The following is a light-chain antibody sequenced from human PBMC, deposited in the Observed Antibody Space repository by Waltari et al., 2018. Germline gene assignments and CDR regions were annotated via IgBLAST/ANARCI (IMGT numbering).Light chain of an antibody. CDR2: EDT. V-gene: IGLV3-10*01. J-gene: IGLJ1*01. Sequence: YELTQPPSLSVSPGQTARITCSGHELPRKYAYWFQQKSGQAPRLVMYEDTKRPSGIPERFSGSSSGTVATLTITGAQVDDEADYYCYSADSTGLRVFGGGTTVVVL. CDR3: YSADSTGLRV. CDR1: ELPRKY.